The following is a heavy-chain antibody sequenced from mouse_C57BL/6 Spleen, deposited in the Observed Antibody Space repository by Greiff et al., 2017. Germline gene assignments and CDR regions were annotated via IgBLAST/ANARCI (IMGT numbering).Heavy chain of an antibody. V-gene: IGHV5-12*01. J-gene: IGHJ2*01. CDR3: AYGYYYGSSYFDY. CDR1: GFTFSDYY. Sequence: DVQLVESWGGLVQPGGSLKLSCAASGFTFSDYYMYWVRQTPEKRLEWVAYISNGGGSTYYPDTVKGRFTISRDNAKNTLYLQMSRLKSEDTAMYYCAYGYYYGSSYFDYWGQGTTLTVSS. D-gene: IGHD1-1*01. CDR2: ISNGGGST.